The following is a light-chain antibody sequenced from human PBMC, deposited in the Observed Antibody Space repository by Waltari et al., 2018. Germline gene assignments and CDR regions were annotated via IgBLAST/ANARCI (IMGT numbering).Light chain of an antibody. CDR3: CSYAGSYVV. CDR2: EVT. V-gene: IGLV2-23*02. Sequence: QSGLAQPASASGSPGQSITITCTGTSSDVGNYNLVSWYQQRPGKAPRLLIYEVTKRAPGTSDRFSASKSGNTASLSISGLQAQEDEADYYCCSYAGSYVVFGGGTKLTVL. CDR1: SSDVGNYNL. J-gene: IGLJ2*01.